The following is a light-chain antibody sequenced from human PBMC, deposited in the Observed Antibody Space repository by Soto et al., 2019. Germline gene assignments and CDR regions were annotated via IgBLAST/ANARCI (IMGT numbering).Light chain of an antibody. CDR3: QQYNSYSPWT. J-gene: IGKJ1*01. CDR2: DAS. CDR1: QSISNW. V-gene: IGKV1-5*01. Sequence: DIQMTQSPSTLSASVGDRVTIACRASQSISNWLAWYQQKPGKAPKLLIYDASTLESGVPSRFSGSGSGTEFTLTISSLQPDDFATYHCQQYNSYSPWTFGQGTKVEIK.